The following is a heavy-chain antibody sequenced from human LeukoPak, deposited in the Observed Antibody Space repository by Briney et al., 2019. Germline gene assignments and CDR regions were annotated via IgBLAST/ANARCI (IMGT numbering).Heavy chain of an antibody. D-gene: IGHD3-3*01. J-gene: IGHJ4*02. CDR1: GFTFSDYY. CDR3: AKIYDFWSGYYIPSSAPIDY. V-gene: IGHV3-23*01. Sequence: PGGSLRLSCAASGFTFSDYYMSWVRQAPGKGLEWVSAISGSGGSTYYADSVKGRFTISRDNSKNTLYLQMNSLRAEDTAVYYCAKIYDFWSGYYIPSSAPIDYWGQGTLVTVSS. CDR2: ISGSGGST.